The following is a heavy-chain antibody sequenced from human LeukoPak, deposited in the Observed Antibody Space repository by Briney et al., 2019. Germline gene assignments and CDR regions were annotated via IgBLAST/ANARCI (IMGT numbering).Heavy chain of an antibody. CDR2: ISGSGGST. Sequence: GGSLRLSCAASGFSFSSYGMSWVRQAPGKGLEWVSAISGSGGSTYYADSVKGRFTISRDNSKNTLYLQMNSLRAEDTAVYYCAKASAMIVVVSKHFDYWGQGTLVTVSS. CDR3: AKASAMIVVVSKHFDY. CDR1: GFSFSSYG. D-gene: IGHD3-22*01. V-gene: IGHV3-23*01. J-gene: IGHJ4*02.